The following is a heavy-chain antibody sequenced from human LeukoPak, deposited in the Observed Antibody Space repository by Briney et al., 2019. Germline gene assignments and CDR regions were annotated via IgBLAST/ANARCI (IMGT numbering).Heavy chain of an antibody. CDR3: ARGDFYYYDSSGYYPIFDY. J-gene: IGHJ4*02. CDR2: IYTSGST. V-gene: IGHV4-61*02. Sequence: PSETLSLTCTVSGGSVSSGSYYRSWIRQPAGKGLEWIGRIYTSGSTNYNPSLKSRVTISVDTSKNQFSLKLSSVTAADTAVYYCARGDFYYYDSSGYYPIFDYWGQGTLVTVSS. CDR1: GGSVSSGSYY. D-gene: IGHD3-22*01.